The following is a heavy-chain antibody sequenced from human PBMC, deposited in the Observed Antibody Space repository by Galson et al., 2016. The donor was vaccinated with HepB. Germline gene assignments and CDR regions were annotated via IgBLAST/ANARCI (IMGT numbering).Heavy chain of an antibody. J-gene: IGHJ6*02. Sequence: SLRLSCAASGFSFSVSGMSWVRQTPGKGLEWVSSISSSSSYIYYADSVKGRFTISRDNAKNSLYLQMNSLRAEDTAVYYCARGTRGASYYDFWSGYHPIGMDVWGQGTTVTVSS. D-gene: IGHD3-3*01. CDR3: ARGTRGASYYDFWSGYHPIGMDV. CDR2: ISSSSSYI. CDR1: GFSFSVSG. V-gene: IGHV3-21*01.